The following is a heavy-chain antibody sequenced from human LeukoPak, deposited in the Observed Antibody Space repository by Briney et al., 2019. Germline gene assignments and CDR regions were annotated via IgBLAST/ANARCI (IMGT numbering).Heavy chain of an antibody. D-gene: IGHD3-22*01. Sequence: GGSLRLSCAASGFTFSSYWMSWVRQAPGKGLEWVANIKQDGSEKYYVDSVKGRFTISRDNAKNSLYLQMNSLRAEDTAVYYCARDRDYYDSSGYYLYWGQGTLVTVSS. CDR3: ARDRDYYDSSGYYLY. V-gene: IGHV3-7*03. CDR2: IKQDGSEK. CDR1: GFTFSSYW. J-gene: IGHJ4*02.